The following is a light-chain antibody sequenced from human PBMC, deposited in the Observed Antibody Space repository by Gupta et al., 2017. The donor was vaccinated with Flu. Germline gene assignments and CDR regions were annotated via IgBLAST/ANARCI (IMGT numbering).Light chain of an antibody. J-gene: IGLJ1*01. CDR3: SSYTSNTAPYV. Sequence: SALTQAASVSGAPGPSITISCTGTRSEIGRYNYVSWHQPHPGKVPKIIIYEVSNRPSGVSDRFSGSKSGHTASLSISGLQAEDEADYYCSSYTSNTAPYVFGTGTKVTVL. CDR2: EVS. V-gene: IGLV2-14*03. CDR1: RSEIGRYNY.